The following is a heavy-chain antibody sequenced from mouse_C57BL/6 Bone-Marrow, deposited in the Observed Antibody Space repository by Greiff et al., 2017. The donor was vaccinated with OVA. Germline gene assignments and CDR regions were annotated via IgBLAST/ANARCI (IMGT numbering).Heavy chain of an antibody. D-gene: IGHD1-1*01. V-gene: IGHV1-7*01. J-gene: IGHJ2*01. Sequence: QVQLQQSGAELAQPGASVKLSCKASGYTFTSYWMHWVQQRPGQGLEWIGYINPSSGSTKYNQKFKDKATLTADKSSSTAYMQLSSLTYEDSAVYYCARSITTVVATDYWGQGTTLTVSS. CDR1: GYTFTSYW. CDR2: INPSSGST. CDR3: ARSITTVVATDY.